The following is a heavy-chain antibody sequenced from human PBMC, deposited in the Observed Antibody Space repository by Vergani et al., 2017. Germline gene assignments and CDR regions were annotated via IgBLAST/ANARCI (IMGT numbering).Heavy chain of an antibody. V-gene: IGHV3-30-3*01. CDR2: ISYDGTNK. J-gene: IGHJ6*03. D-gene: IGHD2-8*02. CDR1: GFTFGDHC. Sequence: QVQLVESGGGVVQPGRSLRLSCAASGFTFGDHCIHWVRRAPGKGLEWVALISYDGTNKYYTNSVRGRFTISRDNSKSTLFLQMNSLRVEDMAVYYCARDRGDWRYSRYFYNYYMDVWGKGTTVTVSS. CDR3: ARDRGDWRYSRYFYNYYMDV.